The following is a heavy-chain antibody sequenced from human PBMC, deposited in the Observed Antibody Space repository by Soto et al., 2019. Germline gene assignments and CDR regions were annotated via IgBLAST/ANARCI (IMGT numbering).Heavy chain of an antibody. J-gene: IGHJ4*02. CDR3: ARDALELWFGASTIAY. CDR1: GGSFSGYY. D-gene: IGHD3-10*01. CDR2: INHSGST. Sequence: QVQLQQWGAGLLKPSETLSLTCAVYGGSFSGYYWSWIRQPPGKGLEWIGEINHSGSTNYNPSLKSRATISVDTSKNQFSLALSSVTAADTAVYYCARDALELWFGASTIAYWGQGTLVTVSS. V-gene: IGHV4-34*01.